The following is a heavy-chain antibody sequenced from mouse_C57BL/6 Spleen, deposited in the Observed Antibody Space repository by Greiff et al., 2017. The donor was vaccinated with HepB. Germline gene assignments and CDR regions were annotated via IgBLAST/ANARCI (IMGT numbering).Heavy chain of an antibody. J-gene: IGHJ2*01. Sequence: VQLQQPGTELVKPGASVKLSCKASGYTFTSYWMHWVKQRPGQGLEWIGNINPSNGGTNYNEKFKSKATLTVDKSSSTAYMQLSSLTSEDSAVYYCAREGFYYYGVKGYWGQGTTLTVSS. CDR1: GYTFTSYW. D-gene: IGHD1-1*01. CDR2: INPSNGGT. CDR3: AREGFYYYGVKGY. V-gene: IGHV1-53*01.